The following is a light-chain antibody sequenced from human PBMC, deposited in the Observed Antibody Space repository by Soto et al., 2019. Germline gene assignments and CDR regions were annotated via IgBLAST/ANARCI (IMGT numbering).Light chain of an antibody. J-gene: IGKJ1*01. Sequence: DIVMTQSPDSLAVSLGERATINCKSSQSVLFTSNNKNYLAWYQQKAGQPPKLLIFWASARDSGVPDRFSGSGSGTDFTLTISSLQAEDVAVYYCKQYYTTPRTFGQGTKVEI. CDR2: WAS. CDR3: KQYYTTPRT. CDR1: QSVLFTSNNKNY. V-gene: IGKV4-1*01.